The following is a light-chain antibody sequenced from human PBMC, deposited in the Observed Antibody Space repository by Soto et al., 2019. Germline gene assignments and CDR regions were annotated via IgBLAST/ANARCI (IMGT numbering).Light chain of an antibody. J-gene: IGKJ1*01. Sequence: EIVLTQSPGTLSLSPGERGTLSCRASQSVSSNYLAWYQQKPGQAPRLLLYGASSRATGIPDRFSGSGSGTGFTLTISSLEPEDFAVYYCQQRSNWPPTFGQGAKVDI. CDR2: GAS. CDR1: QSVSSNY. CDR3: QQRSNWPPT. V-gene: IGKV3D-20*02.